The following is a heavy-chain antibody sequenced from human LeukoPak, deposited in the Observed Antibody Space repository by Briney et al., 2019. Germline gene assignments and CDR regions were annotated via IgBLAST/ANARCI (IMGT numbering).Heavy chain of an antibody. D-gene: IGHD3-22*01. CDR3: ATPKHDYYDSSGYCAFDI. V-gene: IGHV1-24*01. CDR1: GYTFTGYF. Sequence: ASVKVSCKASGYTFTGYFMHWVRQAPGKGLEWMGGFDPEDGETIYAQKFQGRVTMTEDTSTDTAYMELSSLRSEDTAVYYCATPKHDYYDSSGYCAFDIWGQGTMVTVSS. CDR2: FDPEDGET. J-gene: IGHJ3*02.